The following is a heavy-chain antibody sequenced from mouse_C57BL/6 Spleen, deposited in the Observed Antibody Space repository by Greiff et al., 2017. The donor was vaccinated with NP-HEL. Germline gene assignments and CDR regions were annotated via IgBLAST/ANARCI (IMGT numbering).Heavy chain of an antibody. CDR1: GYTFTSYW. J-gene: IGHJ1*03. CDR2: IDPSDSYT. CDR3: ARSGGLGQGYFDV. D-gene: IGHD4-1*01. Sequence: QVQLQQPGAELVKPGASVKLSCKASGYTFTSYWMQWVKQRPGQGLEWIGEIDPSDSYTNYNQKFKGKATLTVDTSSSTAYMQLSSLTSEDSAVYYCARSGGLGQGYFDVWGTGTTVTVSS. V-gene: IGHV1-50*01.